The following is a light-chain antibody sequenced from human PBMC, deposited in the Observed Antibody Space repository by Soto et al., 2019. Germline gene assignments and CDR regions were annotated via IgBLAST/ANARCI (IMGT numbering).Light chain of an antibody. CDR2: NAS. J-gene: IGKJ4*01. Sequence: EIVLTQSPGTLSLSPGERATLSCRASQSVRSYLAWYQQKPGQAPRLLIYNASNRATGIPARFSGSGSGTDFTLTISSLEPEDFAVYYCQQPSNWPLTFGGGTKVEI. CDR3: QQPSNWPLT. CDR1: QSVRSY. V-gene: IGKV3-11*01.